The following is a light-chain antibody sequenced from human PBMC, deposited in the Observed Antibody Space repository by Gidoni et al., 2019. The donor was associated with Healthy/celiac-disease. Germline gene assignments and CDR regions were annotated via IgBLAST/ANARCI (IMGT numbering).Light chain of an antibody. J-gene: IGLJ1*01. CDR3: SSYTSSSTYYV. Sequence: QSALTQPASVSGSPGQSITISCTGTSSDVGGYNYVSWYQQHPGKAPKLMIYDVSNLPSGVSNRFSGSKSGNTASLTISGLQAEVEDDYYCSSYTSSSTYYVFGTGTKVTVL. CDR1: SSDVGGYNY. CDR2: DVS. V-gene: IGLV2-14*01.